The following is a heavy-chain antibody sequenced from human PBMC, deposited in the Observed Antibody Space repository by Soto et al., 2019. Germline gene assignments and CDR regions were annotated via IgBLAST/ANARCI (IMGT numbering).Heavy chain of an antibody. Sequence: QVQLQESGPGLVKPSETLSLTCTVSGGSISSYYWSWIRQPPGKGLEWIGYIYYSGSTNYNPSLKSRVTISVDTSKNQFSLKLSSVTAADTAVYYCARQVAYYYGSGSPFDYWGQGTLVNVSS. CDR1: GGSISSYY. D-gene: IGHD3-10*01. V-gene: IGHV4-59*08. CDR3: ARQVAYYYGSGSPFDY. CDR2: IYYSGST. J-gene: IGHJ4*02.